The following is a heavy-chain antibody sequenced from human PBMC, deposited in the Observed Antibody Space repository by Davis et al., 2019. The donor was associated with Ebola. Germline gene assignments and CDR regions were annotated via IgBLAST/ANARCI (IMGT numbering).Heavy chain of an antibody. CDR1: GDTFNTYA. CDR2: IIPILDIV. J-gene: IGHJ5*02. D-gene: IGHD2-2*01. V-gene: IGHV1-69*04. Sequence: AASVKVSCKTSGDTFNTYAISWVRQAPGQGLEWMGRIIPILDIVDYAQRFQGRVTITADKSTNTAYMELSSLRSEDTAVYYCARADCSSTSCYALLGNWFDPWGQGTLVTVSS. CDR3: ARADCSSTSCYALLGNWFDP.